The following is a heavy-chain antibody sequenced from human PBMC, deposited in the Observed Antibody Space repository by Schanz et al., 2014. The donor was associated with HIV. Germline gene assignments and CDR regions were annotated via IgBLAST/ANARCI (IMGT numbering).Heavy chain of an antibody. CDR3: ARVATSGFFDDY. CDR1: GFTFSSSG. D-gene: IGHD1-1*01. Sequence: QVQLVESGGGVVQPGRSLRLSCTASGFTFSSSGMHWVRQAPGKGLEWVAAMWYDESHKGYADSVKGRFTISRDNSKNTLYLEMNSLRPEDTAVYYCARVATSGFFDDYWGQGTLVTVSS. J-gene: IGHJ4*02. CDR2: MWYDESHK. V-gene: IGHV3-33*01.